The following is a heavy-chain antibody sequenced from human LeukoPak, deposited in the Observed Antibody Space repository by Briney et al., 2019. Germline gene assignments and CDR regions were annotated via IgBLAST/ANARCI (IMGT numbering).Heavy chain of an antibody. J-gene: IGHJ4*02. CDR2: IIPIFGTT. CDR3: ARGPARYSSSWDIFPHFDY. V-gene: IGHV1-69*05. Sequence: ASVKVSCKASGGTFSSYAISWVRQAPGQGLEWMGGIIPIFGTTNYAQKFQGRVTITTDESTSTAYMELSSLRSEDTAVYYCARGPARYSSSWDIFPHFDYWGQGTLVTVSS. CDR1: GGTFSSYA. D-gene: IGHD6-13*01.